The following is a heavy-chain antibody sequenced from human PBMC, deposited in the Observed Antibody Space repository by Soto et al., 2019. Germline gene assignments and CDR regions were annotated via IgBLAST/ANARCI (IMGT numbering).Heavy chain of an antibody. CDR2: ISGSGGST. V-gene: IGHV3-23*01. D-gene: IGHD2-15*01. CDR3: AKDRDIVVVVAATSPHGD. J-gene: IGHJ4*02. Sequence: EVQLLESGGGLVQPGGSLRLSCAASGFTFSSYAMSWVRQAPGKGLEWVSAISGSGGSTYYADSVKGRFTISRDNSKNTLYLQMNSLRAEDTAVYYCAKDRDIVVVVAATSPHGDWGQGTLVTVSS. CDR1: GFTFSSYA.